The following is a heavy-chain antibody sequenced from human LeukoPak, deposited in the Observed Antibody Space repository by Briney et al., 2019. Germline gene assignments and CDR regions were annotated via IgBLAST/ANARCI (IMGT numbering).Heavy chain of an antibody. CDR2: IYSDNT. D-gene: IGHD4-17*01. CDR3: ATVGEEYGDLYFFDN. V-gene: IGHV3-53*01. Sequence: QTGGSLRLSCTVSGFTVSSNSMSWVRQAPGKGLEWVSFIYSDNTHYSDSVKGRFTISRDNSKNTLYLQMNSLRAEDTAVYYCATVGEEYGDLYFFDNWGQGTLVTVST. CDR1: GFTVSSNS. J-gene: IGHJ4*02.